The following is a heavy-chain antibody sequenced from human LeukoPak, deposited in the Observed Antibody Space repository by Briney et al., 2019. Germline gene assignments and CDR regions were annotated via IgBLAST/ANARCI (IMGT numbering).Heavy chain of an antibody. CDR3: ATYVLRFLEWYPYCYYYMDV. CDR2: FDPEDGET. J-gene: IGHJ6*03. CDR1: GYTLTELS. D-gene: IGHD3-3*01. Sequence: GASVKVSCKVSGYTLTELSMHWVRQAPGKGLEWMGGFDPEDGETIYAQKFQGRVTMTEDTSTDTAYMELSSLRSEDTAVYYCATYVLRFLEWYPYCYYYMDVWGKGTTVTVSS. V-gene: IGHV1-24*01.